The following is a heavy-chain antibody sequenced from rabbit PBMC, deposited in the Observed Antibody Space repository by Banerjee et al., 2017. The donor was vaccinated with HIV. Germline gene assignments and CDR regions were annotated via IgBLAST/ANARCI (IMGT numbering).Heavy chain of an antibody. Sequence: EESGGGLVKPEGSLTLTCTASGFSFSSSYWGCWVRQAPGKGLEWLSCISGYSGNTHYASWAKGRFTISKTSSTTVTLQLNSLTAADTATYFCARDYGIYSYTDSSLWGPGTLVTVS. D-gene: IGHD5-1*01. CDR2: ISGYSGNT. V-gene: IGHV1S45*01. CDR1: GFSFSSSYW. J-gene: IGHJ4*01. CDR3: ARDYGIYSYTDSSL.